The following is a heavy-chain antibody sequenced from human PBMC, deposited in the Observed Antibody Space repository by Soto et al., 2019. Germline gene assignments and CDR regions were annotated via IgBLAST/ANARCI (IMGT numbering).Heavy chain of an antibody. V-gene: IGHV4-34*01. J-gene: IGHJ4*02. CDR3: ARSPGMVIPPPRSIDY. CDR2: INHSGST. Sequence: QVQLQQWGAGLLKPSETLSLTCAVYGGSFSGYYWSWIRQPPGKGLEWIGEINHSGSTNYNPSLKSRVTISVDTSKNQCSLKLSSVTAADAAVYYCARSPGMVIPPPRSIDYWGQGTLVTVSS. D-gene: IGHD3-16*01. CDR1: GGSFSGYY.